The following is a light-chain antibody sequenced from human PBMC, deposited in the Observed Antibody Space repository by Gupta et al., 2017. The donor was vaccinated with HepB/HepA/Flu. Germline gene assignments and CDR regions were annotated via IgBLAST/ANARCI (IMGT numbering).Light chain of an antibody. CDR3: FSYVGSSTWV. V-gene: IGLV2-23*02. CDR2: EVN. CDR1: SSDVGSYKL. J-gene: IGLJ3*02. Sequence: QSALTQPTSVSGSPGQSITISCTGTSSDVGSYKLVSWYQQHPGKAPKVMIYEVNKRPSGVSNRFSGSKSGNTASLTISGLQAEDEADYYCFSYVGSSTWVFGGGTKLTVL.